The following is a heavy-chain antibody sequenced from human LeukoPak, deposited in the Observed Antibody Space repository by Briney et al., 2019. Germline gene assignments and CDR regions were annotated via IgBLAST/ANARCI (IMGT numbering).Heavy chain of an antibody. CDR3: ARAGLRWSYYDLGAFDS. J-gene: IGHJ4*02. CDR2: TRSQAYVGTT. D-gene: IGHD3-22*01. CDR1: GFTFGDYA. Sequence: PGGSLRLSCTGSGFTFGDYAMSWVRQAPGKGLEWVGFTRSQAYVGTTEYAASVKGGFTISRDDSKSIAYLQMDSLKTEDTAVYYCARAGLRWSYYDLGAFDSWGQGTLVTVSS. V-gene: IGHV3-49*04.